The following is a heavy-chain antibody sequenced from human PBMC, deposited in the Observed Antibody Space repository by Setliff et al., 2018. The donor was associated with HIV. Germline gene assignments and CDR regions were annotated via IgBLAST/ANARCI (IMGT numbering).Heavy chain of an antibody. J-gene: IGHJ6*03. V-gene: IGHV4-31*03. CDR1: GGSISRAAYY. Sequence: SETLSLPCTVSGGSISRAAYYWSWIRPHPGKGLEWIGHIYYSGSTNYTPSLKSRVTISVDTSKNQFSLKLTSVTAADTAVYYCAGGRSHPPYCMDVWGKVTTVAVSS. CDR2: IYYSGST. CDR3: AGGRSHPPYCMDV.